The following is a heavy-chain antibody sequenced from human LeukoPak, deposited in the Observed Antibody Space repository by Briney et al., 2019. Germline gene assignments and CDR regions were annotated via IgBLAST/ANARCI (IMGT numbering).Heavy chain of an antibody. J-gene: IGHJ6*03. Sequence: ASVKVSCKASGYTFTGYYMHWVRQAPGQGLEWMGGIIPIFGTANYAQKFQGRVTMTRDMSTSTVYMELSSLRSEDTAVYYCARAPYCGGDCYSKRTYYYYMDVWGKGTTVTVSS. CDR3: ARAPYCGGDCYSKRTYYYYMDV. CDR2: IIPIFGTA. CDR1: GYTFTGYY. V-gene: IGHV1-46*01. D-gene: IGHD2-21*02.